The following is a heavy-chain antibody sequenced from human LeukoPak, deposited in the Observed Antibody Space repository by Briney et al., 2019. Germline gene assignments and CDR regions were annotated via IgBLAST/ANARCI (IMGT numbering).Heavy chain of an antibody. CDR1: GFTFSSHG. CDR2: LSRTGSDT. CDR3: AKIAVTGLWYFDY. Sequence: GGSLRLSCAASGFTFSSHGMSWVRQAPGRGLEWVSSLSRTGSDTYYADSVRGRYTVSRDNSKSTLYLQTDSVRVEDTAVYYCAKIAVTGLWYFDYWGQGTLVTVSS. V-gene: IGHV3-23*01. D-gene: IGHD6-19*01. J-gene: IGHJ4*02.